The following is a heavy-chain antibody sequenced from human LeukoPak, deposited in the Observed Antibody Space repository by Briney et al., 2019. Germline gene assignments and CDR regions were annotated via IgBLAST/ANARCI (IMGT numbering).Heavy chain of an antibody. CDR2: IFGSGGSP. V-gene: IGHV3-23*01. CDR1: GFTFGSHA. J-gene: IGHJ4*02. CDR3: GITTVGYSSGQKPAWPVDY. Sequence: TGGSLRLSCEASGFTFGSHAMYWVRQAPGKGLEWVAGIFGSGGSPHYADPVKGRFTISRDNSRNTVYLQINSLRAEDTAVYYCGITTVGYSSGQKPAWPVDYWGQGTLVTVSS. D-gene: IGHD5-18*01.